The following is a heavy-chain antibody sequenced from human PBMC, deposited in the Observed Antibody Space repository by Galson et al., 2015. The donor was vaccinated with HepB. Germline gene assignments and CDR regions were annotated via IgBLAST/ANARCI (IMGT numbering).Heavy chain of an antibody. CDR1: GGTFSSYA. V-gene: IGHV1-69*13. CDR2: IIPIFGTA. Sequence: SVKVSCKASGGTFSSYAISWVRQAPGQGLEWMGGIIPIFGTANYAQKFQGRVTITADESTSTAYMELSSLRSEDTAVYYCAKGNEKMTTVTTGFDYWGQGTLVTVSS. CDR3: AKGNEKMTTVTTGFDY. D-gene: IGHD4-11*01. J-gene: IGHJ4*02.